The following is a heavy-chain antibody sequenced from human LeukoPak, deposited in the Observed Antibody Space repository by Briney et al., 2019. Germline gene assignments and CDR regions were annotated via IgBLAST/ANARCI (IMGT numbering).Heavy chain of an antibody. V-gene: IGHV3-7*01. CDR3: ARVEGSYIIDY. CDR2: IKRDGSER. D-gene: IGHD1-26*01. J-gene: IGHJ4*02. CDR1: GFTFSTYW. Sequence: QSGGSLRLSCAASGFTFSTYWMSWVRQAPGKGLEWVANIKRDGSERYYVDSVKGRFTISRDNAKNSLYLQMNSLRAEDTAVYYCARVEGSYIIDYWGQGTLVTVSS.